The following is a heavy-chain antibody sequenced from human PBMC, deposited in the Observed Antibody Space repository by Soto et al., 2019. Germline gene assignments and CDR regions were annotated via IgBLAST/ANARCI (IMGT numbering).Heavy chain of an antibody. CDR2: THYSGSN. D-gene: IGHD5-12*01. V-gene: IGHV4-59*01. CDR3: ARVHPSYQDGYNYLDF. CDR1: GGSISTYY. Sequence: SETLSLTCTVSGGSISTYYWSWIRQPPSKGLDWIGYTHYSGSNNYNPSLKTRVTISVDMSKNQFSLKLSSVTAADTAVYYCARVHPSYQDGYNYLDFWGQGXMVTVSS. J-gene: IGHJ4*02.